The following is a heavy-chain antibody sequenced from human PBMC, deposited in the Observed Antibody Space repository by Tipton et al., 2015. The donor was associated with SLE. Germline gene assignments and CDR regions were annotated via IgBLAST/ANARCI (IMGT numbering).Heavy chain of an antibody. J-gene: IGHJ6*04. Sequence: SLRLSCAASGFTFSSYAMHWVRQAPGKGLEWVAVISYDGSNKYYADSVKGRFTISRDNSKNTLYLQMNSLRAEDTAVYYCARVIAAPPYGMDVWGKGTTVTVTS. CDR2: ISYDGSNK. CDR1: GFTFSSYA. V-gene: IGHV3-30*04. CDR3: ARVIAAPPYGMDV. D-gene: IGHD6-13*01.